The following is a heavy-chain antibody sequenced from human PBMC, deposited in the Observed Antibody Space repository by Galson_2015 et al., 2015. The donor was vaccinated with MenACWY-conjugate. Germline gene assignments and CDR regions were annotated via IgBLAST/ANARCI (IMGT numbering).Heavy chain of an antibody. D-gene: IGHD1-26*01. J-gene: IGHJ5*02. CDR1: GDSISSDNYY. V-gene: IGHV4-39*01. CDR3: ARRTPELNWLDP. CDR2: INYSGRT. Sequence: ETLSLTCTVSGDSISSDNYYWTWVRQPPGRGLEWIASINYSGRTFYNPFLMSRVSISVDMSKSQYSLKLTSVTAADTAVYFCARRTPELNWLDPWGQGTLVTVSS.